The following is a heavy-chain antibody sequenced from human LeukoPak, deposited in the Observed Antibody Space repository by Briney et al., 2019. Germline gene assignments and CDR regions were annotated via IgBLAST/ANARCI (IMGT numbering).Heavy chain of an antibody. J-gene: IGHJ5*01. CDR3: ARGGGTTVTTRDNWFDS. CDR2: ISSSSGYI. Sequence: GGSLRLSCAVSGFTFSSYDMNWVRQAPGKGLEWVPSISSSSGYIYYAESVKGRFTISRDNAKNSLYLQMNSLRAEDTAVYYCARGGGTTVTTRDNWFDSWGQGTLVTVSS. CDR1: GFTFSSYD. V-gene: IGHV3-21*01. D-gene: IGHD4-17*01.